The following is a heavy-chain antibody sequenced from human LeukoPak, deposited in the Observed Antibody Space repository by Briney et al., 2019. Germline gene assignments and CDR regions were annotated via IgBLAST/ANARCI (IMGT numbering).Heavy chain of an antibody. CDR3: ARPTTADEGRAFDI. D-gene: IGHD4-17*01. Sequence: SETLSLTCTVSGGSISSGSYYWSWVRQPAGKGLEWIGRIYTSGSTNYNPSLKSRVTISVDTSKNQFSLKLSSVTAADTAVYYCARPTTADEGRAFDIWGQGTMVTVSS. CDR1: GGSISSGSYY. J-gene: IGHJ3*02. CDR2: IYTSGST. V-gene: IGHV4-61*02.